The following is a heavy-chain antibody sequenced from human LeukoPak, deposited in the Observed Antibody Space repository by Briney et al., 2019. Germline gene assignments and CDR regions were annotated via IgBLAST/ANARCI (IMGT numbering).Heavy chain of an antibody. Sequence: PGGSLRLSCAASGFTFSSYGMHWVRQAPGKGLEWVAVIWYDGSIKYYADSVKGRFTISRDNSKNTLYLQMNSLRAEDTAVYYCARDALLADYCSSTSCYYYYGMDVWGQGTTVTVSS. J-gene: IGHJ6*02. D-gene: IGHD2-2*01. CDR3: ARDALLADYCSSTSCYYYYGMDV. CDR2: IWYDGSIK. V-gene: IGHV3-33*01. CDR1: GFTFSSYG.